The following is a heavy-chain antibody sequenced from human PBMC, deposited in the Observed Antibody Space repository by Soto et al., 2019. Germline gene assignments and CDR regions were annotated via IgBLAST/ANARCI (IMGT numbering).Heavy chain of an antibody. V-gene: IGHV4-39*07. J-gene: IGHJ4*01. Sequence: SETLSLTCTVSGGSISSGGYYWSWIRQHPGKGLEWIGSIYHGGTTFYNPSLKSRITISVDTSNNQFSLKLTSVTAADTAVYYCARVHVMVVAGSTFDYWGHGTLVTVSS. CDR3: ARVHVMVVAGSTFDY. CDR2: IYHGGTT. CDR1: GGSISSGGYY. D-gene: IGHD6-19*01.